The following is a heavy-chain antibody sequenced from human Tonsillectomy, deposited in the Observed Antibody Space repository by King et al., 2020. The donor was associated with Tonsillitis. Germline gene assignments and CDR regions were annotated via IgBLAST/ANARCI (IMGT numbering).Heavy chain of an antibody. D-gene: IGHD2-21*02. Sequence: QLQESGPGLVKPSETLSLTCTVSGDSISGRYCSWIRQPPGKGLEWIGHVHFSGNSSHNPSLNTRLSTSRDTSKHQFSLKLTAVTAADTAVYYCASGGDAPKFASWGQGTLVTVSS. CDR2: VHFSGNS. CDR3: ASGGDAPKFAS. V-gene: IGHV4-59*08. J-gene: IGHJ5*01. CDR1: GDSISGRY.